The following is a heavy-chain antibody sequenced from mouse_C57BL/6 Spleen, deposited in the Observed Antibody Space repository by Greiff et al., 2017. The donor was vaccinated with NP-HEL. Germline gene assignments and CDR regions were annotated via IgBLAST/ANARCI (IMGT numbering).Heavy chain of an antibody. Sequence: QVQLKESGPGLVQPSQSLSITCTVSGFSLTSYGVHWVRQSPGKGLEWLGVIWRGGSTDYNAAFISRLSISKDNSKSQVFFKMNSLQADDTAIYYCARNSYYGSHYAMDYWGQGTSVTVSS. D-gene: IGHD1-1*01. CDR2: IWRGGST. J-gene: IGHJ4*01. V-gene: IGHV2-2*01. CDR1: GFSLTSYG. CDR3: ARNSYYGSHYAMDY.